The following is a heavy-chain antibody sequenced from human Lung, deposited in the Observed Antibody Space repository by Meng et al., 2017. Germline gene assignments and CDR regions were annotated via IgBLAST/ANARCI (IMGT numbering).Heavy chain of an antibody. J-gene: IGHJ4*02. CDR1: GGSFSDYY. V-gene: IGHV4-34*01. CDR3: ARGPTTMAHDFDY. D-gene: IGHD4-11*01. Sequence: VHLQQWVAAMLKPSDTLSLTCVVSGGSFSDYYWSWIRQPQGKGLEWIGEINHSGSTNYNPSLESRATISVDTSQNNLSLKLSSVTAADSAVYYCARGPTTMAHDFDYWGQGTLVTVSS. CDR2: INHSGST.